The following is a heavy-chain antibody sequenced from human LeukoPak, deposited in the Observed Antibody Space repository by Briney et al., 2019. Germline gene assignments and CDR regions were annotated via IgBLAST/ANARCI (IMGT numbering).Heavy chain of an antibody. D-gene: IGHD3-10*01. CDR1: GGSISPYY. Sequence: SETLSLTCTVSGGSISPYYWSWIRQPPGKGLEWIGYIYYTGGTYYNPSLKSRVTISVDTSKNQFSLKLTFVTAADTAVYYCARAYYYGSGTFDIWGQGTMVTVSS. CDR2: IYYTGGT. V-gene: IGHV4-59*01. CDR3: ARAYYYGSGTFDI. J-gene: IGHJ3*02.